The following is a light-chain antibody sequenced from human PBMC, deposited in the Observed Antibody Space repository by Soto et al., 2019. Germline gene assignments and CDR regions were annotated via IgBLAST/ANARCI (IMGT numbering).Light chain of an antibody. CDR3: NSYAGSNNVL. Sequence: HSALTQPPSASGSPGQSVTISCTGTSSDVGGYNYVSWFQHHPGKAPKLIIYDVYKRPSGVPDRFSGSKSGNTASLTVSGLQTEDEADYHCNSYAGSNNVLFGGGTKVTVL. J-gene: IGLJ2*01. CDR2: DVY. V-gene: IGLV2-8*01. CDR1: SSDVGGYNY.